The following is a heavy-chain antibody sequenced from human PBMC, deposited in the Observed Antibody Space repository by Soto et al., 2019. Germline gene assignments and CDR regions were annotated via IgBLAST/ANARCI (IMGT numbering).Heavy chain of an antibody. Sequence: SETLSLTCAVSGVSISSSNWWTWVRQAPGKGLEWIGEMWPSGGTTYNPSLQNRVTISVDNSKNHLSLTLTSVTAADTAIYYCARCLHCSNGGRFDPWGQGALVTVSS. J-gene: IGHJ5*02. V-gene: IGHV4-4*02. D-gene: IGHD2-8*01. CDR1: GVSISSSNW. CDR3: ARCLHCSNGGRFDP. CDR2: MWPSGGT.